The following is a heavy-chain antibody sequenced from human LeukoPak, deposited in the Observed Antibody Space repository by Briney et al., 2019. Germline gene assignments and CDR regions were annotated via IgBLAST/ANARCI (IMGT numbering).Heavy chain of an antibody. J-gene: IGHJ3*02. D-gene: IGHD3-3*01. CDR1: GYSISSGYY. Sequence: SETLSLTCTVSGYSISSGYYWGWIRQPPGKGLEWIGEIYHSGSTNYNPSLKSRVTISVDTSKNQFSLKLSSVTAADTAVYYCASFWSGPYDAFDIWGQGTMVTVSS. CDR3: ASFWSGPYDAFDI. V-gene: IGHV4-38-2*02. CDR2: IYHSGST.